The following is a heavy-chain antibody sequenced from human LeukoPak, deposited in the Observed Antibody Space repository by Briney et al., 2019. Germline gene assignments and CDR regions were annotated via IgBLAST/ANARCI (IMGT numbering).Heavy chain of an antibody. CDR1: RFTFSSYA. CDR2: ISGSGGST. Sequence: GGSLRLSCAASRFTFSSYAMSWVRQAPGKGLEWVSAISGSGGSTYYADSVKGRFSISRDNSKNTLYLQMNSLRAEDTAVYHCAKTDCSSTSCYTGDYWGQGTLVTVSS. V-gene: IGHV3-23*01. CDR3: AKTDCSSTSCYTGDY. J-gene: IGHJ4*02. D-gene: IGHD2-2*02.